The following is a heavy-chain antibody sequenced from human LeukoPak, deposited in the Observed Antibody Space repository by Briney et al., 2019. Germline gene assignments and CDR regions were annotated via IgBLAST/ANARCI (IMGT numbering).Heavy chain of an antibody. V-gene: IGHV4-34*01. Sequence: RASETLSLTCAVYGGSFSGYYWSWIRQPPGKGLEWIGEINHSGSTNYNPSLKSRVTISVDTSKNQFSLKLSSVTAADTAVYYCVGNGYYSLDYWGQGTLVTVSS. CDR2: INHSGST. J-gene: IGHJ4*02. D-gene: IGHD3-10*01. CDR3: VGNGYYSLDY. CDR1: GGSFSGYY.